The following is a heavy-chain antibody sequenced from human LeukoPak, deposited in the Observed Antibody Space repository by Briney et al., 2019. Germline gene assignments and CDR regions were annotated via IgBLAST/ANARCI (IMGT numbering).Heavy chain of an antibody. D-gene: IGHD1-26*01. CDR2: IYHTGST. J-gene: IGHJ5*02. CDR1: GGSISGSGYY. V-gene: IGHV4-30-2*01. CDR3: ARGGVGPTTNWFDP. Sequence: SETLSLTCTVSGGSISGSGYYWSWIRQPPGKGLEWIGYIYHTGSTYYNPPLASRVTISVDRSKNQFSLRLTSVTAADTAVFYCARGGVGPTTNWFDPWGQGTLVTVSS.